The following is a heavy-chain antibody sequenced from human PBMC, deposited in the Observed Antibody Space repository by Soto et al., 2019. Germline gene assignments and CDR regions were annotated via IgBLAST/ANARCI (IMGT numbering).Heavy chain of an antibody. CDR3: ARDTNGLYY. CDR1: RLCFRNYK. Sequence: GRILKLSRAANRLCFRNYKMHWVRQAPGKGLVWVSRINTDGIITDYADSVKGRFTVSRDNAKNTMYLQMNSLTADDTAVYYCARDTNGLYYWGQGT. D-gene: IGHD2-8*01. CDR2: INTDGIIT. V-gene: IGHV3-74*01. J-gene: IGHJ4*02.